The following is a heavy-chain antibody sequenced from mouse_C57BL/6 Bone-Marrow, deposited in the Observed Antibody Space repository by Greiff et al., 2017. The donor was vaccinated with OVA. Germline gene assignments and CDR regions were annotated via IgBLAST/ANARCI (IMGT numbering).Heavy chain of an antibody. CDR3: ARRVGSEDAMDD. CDR1: GYTFTSYW. D-gene: IGHD1-1*01. V-gene: IGHV1-69*01. J-gene: IGHJ4*01. CDR2: IDPSDSYT. Sequence: VQLQQPGAELVMPGASVQLSCKASGYTFTSYWMHWVKQRPGQGLEWIGEIDPSDSYTTYNQKFKGKSTLTVDKSSSTAYMQLSSLTSEDSAVYDCARRVGSEDAMDDWGKGTSVTVAS.